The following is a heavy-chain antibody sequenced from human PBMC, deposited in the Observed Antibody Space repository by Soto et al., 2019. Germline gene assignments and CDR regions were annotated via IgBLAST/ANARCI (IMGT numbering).Heavy chain of an antibody. CDR2: IVPIYRSS. D-gene: IGHD3-10*01. Sequence: QVQLVQSGAEMKTPGSSVNVSCTLSGGAFNNYVISWVRQAPVQGLEWVGSIVPIYRSSLFAQKFPGRVTLSADETTNTDYMKMSSLRTDDTAIYYCARDDSGYHYYYYAMDIWGQGTAGTVSS. CDR3: ARDDSGYHYYYYAMDI. J-gene: IGHJ6*02. CDR1: GGAFNNYV. V-gene: IGHV1-69*18.